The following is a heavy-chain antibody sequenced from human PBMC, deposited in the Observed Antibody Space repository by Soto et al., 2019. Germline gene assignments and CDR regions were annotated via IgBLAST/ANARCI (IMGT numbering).Heavy chain of an antibody. CDR1: GYTPTILC. CDR3: ARDQGITTFGVYSMYYYGMDV. CDR2: IHAEACDA. D-gene: IGHD3-3*01. J-gene: IGHJ6*02. Sequence: ASVRVSCKASGYTPTILCIHSVRSASGQVLEWIRCIHAEACDAFHAQHIQGRVSLTTDTSTSTAYMDLRSLRSDDTAVYYCARDQGITTFGVYSMYYYGMDVWGQGTTVTVSS. V-gene: IGHV1-24*01.